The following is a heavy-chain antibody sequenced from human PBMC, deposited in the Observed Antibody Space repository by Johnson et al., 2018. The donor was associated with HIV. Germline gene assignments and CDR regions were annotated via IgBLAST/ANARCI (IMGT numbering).Heavy chain of an antibody. CDR2: ISSDGSNK. D-gene: IGHD6-19*01. V-gene: IGHV3-30*04. J-gene: IGHJ3*01. Sequence: QVQLVESGGGLVQPGGSLRLSFAASGFTFSSYAMHWVRQAPGQGLEWVAVISSDGSNKYYADSVKGRFTISRDNSKNTLYLQMNSLRAEDTAVYYCARDAVIRSGWYNVDAFDVWGQGTMVTVSS. CDR3: ARDAVIRSGWYNVDAFDV. CDR1: GFTFSSYA.